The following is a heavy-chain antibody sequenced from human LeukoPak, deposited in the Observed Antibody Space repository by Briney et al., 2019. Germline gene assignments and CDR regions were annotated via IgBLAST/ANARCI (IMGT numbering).Heavy chain of an antibody. CDR2: ISSSSSYI. CDR1: GFTFSSYS. D-gene: IGHD4-17*01. Sequence: GXLRLSCAASGFTFSSYSMNWVRQAPGKGLEGVSSISSSSSYIYYADSVKGRFTISRDNAKNSLYLQMNSLRAEDTAVYYCAGRYGDYVQWGQGTLVTVSS. CDR3: AGRYGDYVQ. J-gene: IGHJ4*02. V-gene: IGHV3-21*01.